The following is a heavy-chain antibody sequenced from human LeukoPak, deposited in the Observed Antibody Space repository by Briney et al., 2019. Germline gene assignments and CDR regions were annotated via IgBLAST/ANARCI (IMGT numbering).Heavy chain of an antibody. Sequence: PGGSLRLSCAASGFTFSSYAMSWVCQAPGKGLEWVSAISGSGGSTYYADSVKGRFTISRDNSKNTLYLQMNSLRAEDTAVYYCAKASNYGSGSYYPRGVDYWGQGTLVTVSS. CDR1: GFTFSSYA. D-gene: IGHD3-10*01. J-gene: IGHJ4*02. CDR2: ISGSGGST. CDR3: AKASNYGSGSYYPRGVDY. V-gene: IGHV3-23*01.